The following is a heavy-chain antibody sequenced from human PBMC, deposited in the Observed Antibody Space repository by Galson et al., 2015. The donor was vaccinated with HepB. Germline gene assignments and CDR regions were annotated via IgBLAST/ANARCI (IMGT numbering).Heavy chain of an antibody. CDR3: AKPYYYDSSGYLLLSGTSTFDY. V-gene: IGHV3-23*01. Sequence: SLRLSCAASGFTFSSYAMSWVRQAPGKGLEWVSAISGSGGSTYYADSVKGRFTISRDNSKNTLYLQMNSLRAEDTAVYYCAKPYYYDSSGYLLLSGTSTFDYWGQGTLVTVSS. CDR2: ISGSGGST. CDR1: GFTFSSYA. J-gene: IGHJ4*02. D-gene: IGHD3-22*01.